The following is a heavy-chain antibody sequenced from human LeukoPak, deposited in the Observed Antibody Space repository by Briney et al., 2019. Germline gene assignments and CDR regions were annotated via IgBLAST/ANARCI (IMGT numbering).Heavy chain of an antibody. CDR2: IYYSGST. J-gene: IGHJ6*03. CDR1: GGSISSYY. V-gene: IGHV4-59*12. D-gene: IGHD1-26*01. Sequence: PSETLSLTCTVSGGSISSYYWSWIRQPPGKGLEWIGHIYYSGSTNYNPSLKSRVTISVDTSKNQYSLKLSSVTAADTAVYYCARRAVEATFYYHYYMHVWGKGTTVTVSS. CDR3: ARRAVEATFYYHYYMHV.